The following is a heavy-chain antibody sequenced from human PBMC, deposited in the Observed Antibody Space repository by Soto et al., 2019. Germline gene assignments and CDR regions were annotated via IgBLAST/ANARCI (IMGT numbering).Heavy chain of an antibody. D-gene: IGHD3-22*01. V-gene: IGHV4-30-2*06. Sequence: SETLSLTCAVSGGSISSGGYSWSWIRQSPGKGLEWIGQIKHSGGTNYNPPLKRRVTISVDTSKNQFSLKRTSVTAADTAVYYCARLKVDSSGFCYNDDWGQGTLVTVSS. CDR3: ARLKVDSSGFCYNDD. CDR1: GGSISSGGYS. CDR2: IKHSGGT. J-gene: IGHJ4*02.